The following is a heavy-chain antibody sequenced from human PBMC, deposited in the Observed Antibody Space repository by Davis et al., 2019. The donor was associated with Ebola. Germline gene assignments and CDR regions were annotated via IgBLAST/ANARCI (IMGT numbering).Heavy chain of an antibody. J-gene: IGHJ4*02. CDR3: ARPYYYDSSGYLL. Sequence: ASVKVSCKASGYTFTTYGISWVRQAPGQGLEWMGIINPSGGSTSYAQKFQGRVTMTRDTSTSTVYMELSSLRSEDTAVYYCARPYYYDSSGYLLWGQGTLVTVSS. D-gene: IGHD3-22*01. CDR2: INPSGGST. V-gene: IGHV1-46*01. CDR1: GYTFTTYG.